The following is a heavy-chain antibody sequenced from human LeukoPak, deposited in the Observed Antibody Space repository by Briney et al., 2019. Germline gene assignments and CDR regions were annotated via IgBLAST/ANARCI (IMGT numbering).Heavy chain of an antibody. CDR2: ISSSSSYI. Sequence: GGSLRLSCAASGFTFSSYSMNWVRQAPGKGLEWVSSISSSSSYIYYAGSVKGRFTISRDNAKNSLYLQMNSLRAEDTAVYYCAREPAEWELLTNDAFDIWGQGTMVTVSS. CDR1: GFTFSSYS. J-gene: IGHJ3*02. D-gene: IGHD1-26*01. V-gene: IGHV3-21*01. CDR3: AREPAEWELLTNDAFDI.